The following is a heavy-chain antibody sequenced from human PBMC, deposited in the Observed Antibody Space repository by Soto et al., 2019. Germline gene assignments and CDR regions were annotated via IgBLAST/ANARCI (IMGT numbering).Heavy chain of an antibody. D-gene: IGHD4-17*01. Sequence: HPGGSLSLSCAASGFTVSSNYMSWVRQAPGKGLEWVSVIYSGGSTYYADSVKGRFTISRDNSKNTLYLQMNSLRAEDTVLFYCARDAGYGDYASDYFDYWGQGTLVTVSS. V-gene: IGHV3-66*01. CDR3: ARDAGYGDYASDYFDY. J-gene: IGHJ4*02. CDR2: IYSGGST. CDR1: GFTVSSNY.